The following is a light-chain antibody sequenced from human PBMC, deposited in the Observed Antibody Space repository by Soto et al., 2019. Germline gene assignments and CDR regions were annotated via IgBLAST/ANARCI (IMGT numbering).Light chain of an antibody. J-gene: IGKJ4*01. V-gene: IGKV3-15*01. CDR2: CAS. CDR1: QSVSSN. Sequence: EIVMTQSPATLSVSPGERATLSCRASQSVSSNLAWYQQKPGQAPRLLIYCASIRATGIPARFSGSGSGTEFTLTISSLQSEDFAGYYCQQYNNWTLTFGGGTKVEIK. CDR3: QQYNNWTLT.